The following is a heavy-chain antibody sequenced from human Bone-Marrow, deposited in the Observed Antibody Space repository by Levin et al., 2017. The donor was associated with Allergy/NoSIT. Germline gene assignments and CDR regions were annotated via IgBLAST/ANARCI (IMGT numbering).Heavy chain of an antibody. CDR3: ACIRSGRYYGMNV. CDR1: GTSVSNFY. D-gene: IGHD3-10*01. V-gene: IGHV4-59*02. J-gene: IGHJ6*02. CDR2: ISYSGST. Sequence: SQTLSLTYTVSGTSVSNFYWTWIRQSPGRGLEWIGYISYSGSTDYNPSLKSRVTISQDTSKNQFSLELTSVTAADSAIYYCACIRSGRYYGMNVWGQGTTVTVSS.